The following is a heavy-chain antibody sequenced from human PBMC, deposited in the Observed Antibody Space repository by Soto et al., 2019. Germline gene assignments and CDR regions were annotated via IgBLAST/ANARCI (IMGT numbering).Heavy chain of an antibody. CDR2: FNPNSGGT. D-gene: IGHD3-3*01. CDR1: GYTLTELS. Sequence: ASVKVSCKVSGYTLTELSMHWVRQAPGKGLEWMGGFNPNSGGTNYAQKFQGWVTMTRDTSISTAYMELSRLRSDDTAVYYCARDRPYYDFWSGYPYYYYYGMDVWGQGTTVTVSS. V-gene: IGHV1-2*04. CDR3: ARDRPYYDFWSGYPYYYYYGMDV. J-gene: IGHJ6*02.